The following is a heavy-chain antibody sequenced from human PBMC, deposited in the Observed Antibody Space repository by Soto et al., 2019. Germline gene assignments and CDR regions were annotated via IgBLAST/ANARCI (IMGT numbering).Heavy chain of an antibody. V-gene: IGHV3-7*01. CDR2: IKNDGSEK. D-gene: IGHD2-21*01. Sequence: GGSLRLSCAASGFTLSGYWMSWVRQAPGKGLEWVAIIKNDGSEKYYLDSVKGRFTISRDNAKSSLFLQMNSPRAEDTALYYCARSVAGIDFWGRGTLVTVSS. J-gene: IGHJ4*02. CDR3: ARSVAGIDF. CDR1: GFTLSGYW.